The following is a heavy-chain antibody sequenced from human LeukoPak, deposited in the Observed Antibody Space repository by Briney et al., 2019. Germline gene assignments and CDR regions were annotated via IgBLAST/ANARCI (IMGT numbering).Heavy chain of an antibody. J-gene: IGHJ4*02. CDR2: IYYSGST. D-gene: IGHD3-22*01. Sequence: SQTLSLTCTVSGGSISSGDYYWSWIRQPPGTGLEWIGYIYYSGSTYYNPSLKSRVTISVDTSKNQFSLKLSSVTAADTAVYYCARGGGWGMIVDEDYFDYWGQGTLVTVSS. CDR1: GGSISSGDYY. CDR3: ARGGGWGMIVDEDYFDY. V-gene: IGHV4-30-4*01.